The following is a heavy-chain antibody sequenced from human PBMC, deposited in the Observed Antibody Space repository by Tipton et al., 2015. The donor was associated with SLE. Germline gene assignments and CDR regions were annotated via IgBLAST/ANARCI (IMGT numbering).Heavy chain of an antibody. V-gene: IGHV3-21*01. CDR2: IGSSSTYI. Sequence: SLRLSCPASGFTFSGYNMNWVRQAPGKGLQWVSSIGSSSTYIYHSDSVKGRFTISRDNAENSLYLQMSSLRADDSAVYYCARSSTGEGWYFDYWGQGTLVTVSS. CDR3: ARSSTGEGWYFDY. D-gene: IGHD1-1*01. CDR1: GFTFSGYN. J-gene: IGHJ4*02.